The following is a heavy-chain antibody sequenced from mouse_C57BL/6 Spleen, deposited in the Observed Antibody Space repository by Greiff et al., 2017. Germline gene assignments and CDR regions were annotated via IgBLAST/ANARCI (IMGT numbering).Heavy chain of an antibody. V-gene: IGHV1-69*01. CDR1: GYTFTSYW. Sequence: VQLQQPGAELVMPGASVKLSCKASGYTFTSYWMHWVKQRPGQGLEWIGEIDPSDSYTNYNQKFKGKSTLTVDKSSSTAYMQLSSLTSEDSAVYYCARRNGYSFDYWGQGTTLTVSS. CDR2: IDPSDSYT. J-gene: IGHJ2*01. D-gene: IGHD2-2*01. CDR3: ARRNGYSFDY.